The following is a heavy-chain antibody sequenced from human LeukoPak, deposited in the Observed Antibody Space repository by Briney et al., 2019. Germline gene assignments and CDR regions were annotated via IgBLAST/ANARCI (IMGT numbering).Heavy chain of an antibody. CDR3: ARERDYYDSSGYGYKGRYNWFDP. D-gene: IGHD3-22*01. CDR2: INHSGST. CDR1: GGSFSGYY. Sequence: SETLSLTCAVYGGSFSGYYWSWIRQPPGKGLEWIGEINHSGSTNYNPSLKSRVTISVDTSKNQFSLKLSSVTAADTAVYYCARERDYYDSSGYGYKGRYNWFDPWGQGTLVTVSS. V-gene: IGHV4-34*01. J-gene: IGHJ5*02.